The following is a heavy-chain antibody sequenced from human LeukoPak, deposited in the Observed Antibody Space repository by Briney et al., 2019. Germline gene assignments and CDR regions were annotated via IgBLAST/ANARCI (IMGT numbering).Heavy chain of an antibody. V-gene: IGHV1-18*01. CDR3: ARDLSFGGVIAGIDY. D-gene: IGHD3-16*02. Sequence: ASVKVSCKASGYTFTSYGISWVRQAPGQGLEWMGWISAYNGDTNYAQKLQGRVTMTTDTSTSTAYMELRSLRSDDTAVYYCARDLSFGGVIAGIDYWGQGTLVTVSS. CDR1: GYTFTSYG. J-gene: IGHJ4*02. CDR2: ISAYNGDT.